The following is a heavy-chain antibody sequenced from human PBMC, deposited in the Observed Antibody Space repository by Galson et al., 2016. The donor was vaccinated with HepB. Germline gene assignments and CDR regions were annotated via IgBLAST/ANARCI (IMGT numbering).Heavy chain of an antibody. CDR1: GGTTRNYP. CDR3: ARVRDGYNTHFYYGMDV. CDR2: IMPALDKT. D-gene: IGHD5-24*01. Sequence: SVKVSCKASGGTTRNYPITWVRQAPGHGLYWMGGIMPALDKTHYARRFQGRVTITADEPTSTAHMEVSSLRYEDTAVYYCARVRDGYNTHFYYGMDVWGQGTSVTVS. V-gene: IGHV1-69*13. J-gene: IGHJ6*02.